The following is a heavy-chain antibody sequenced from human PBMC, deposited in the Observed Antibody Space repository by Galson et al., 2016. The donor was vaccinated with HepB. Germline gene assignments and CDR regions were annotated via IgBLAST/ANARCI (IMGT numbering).Heavy chain of an antibody. D-gene: IGHD6-13*01. CDR3: AREAPADHFDY. V-gene: IGHV3-11*01. CDR1: GFTFSDYE. Sequence: SLRLSCAASGFTFSDYEMSWLRQAPGKGLKWVAYISGSGRTTYYEDSVKGRFSISRDNAKNLVSLQMNTLRAEDTAVYFCAREAPADHFDYWGQGTLVTVAS. CDR2: ISGSGRTT. J-gene: IGHJ4*02.